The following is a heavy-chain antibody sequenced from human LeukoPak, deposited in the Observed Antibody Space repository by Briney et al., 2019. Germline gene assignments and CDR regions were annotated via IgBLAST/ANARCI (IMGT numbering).Heavy chain of an antibody. CDR3: AKADAGPNYYYGSGSYYNEMDYYSYYMDV. CDR1: GFTFSSYA. J-gene: IGHJ6*03. V-gene: IGHV3-23*01. D-gene: IGHD3-10*01. Sequence: PGGSLRLSCAASGFTFSSYAMSWVRQAPGKGLEWVSAISGSGGSTYYADSVKGRFTISRDNSKNTLYLQMNSLRAEDTAVYYCAKADAGPNYYYGSGSYYNEMDYYSYYMDVWGKGTTVTVSS. CDR2: ISGSGGST.